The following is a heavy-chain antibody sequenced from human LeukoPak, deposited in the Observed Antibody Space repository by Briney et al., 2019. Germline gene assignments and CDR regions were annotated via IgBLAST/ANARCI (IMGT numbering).Heavy chain of an antibody. D-gene: IGHD3-9*01. CDR1: GGSFSGYN. J-gene: IGHJ6*03. Sequence: SETLSLTCAVYGGSFSGYNCNWIRQPPGKGLEWIGEINHGGSTNYNPSLKSRVAISIGTSNNHSSLKLSSVTAADRAVYYCAITHYDILTGYHKYMDVWGKGTTVSISS. V-gene: IGHV4-34*01. CDR2: INHGGST. CDR3: AITHYDILTGYHKYMDV.